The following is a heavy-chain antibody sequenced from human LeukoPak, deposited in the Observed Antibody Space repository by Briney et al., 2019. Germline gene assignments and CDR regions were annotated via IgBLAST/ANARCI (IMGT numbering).Heavy chain of an antibody. CDR3: AREETAGTTSPGYFDL. Sequence: GASVKVSCKASGGTFSSYAISWVRQAPGQGLEWMGGIIPIFGTANYAQKFQGRVTITTDESTSTAYMELSSLRSEDTAVYYCAREETAGTTSPGYFDLWGRGTLVTVSS. J-gene: IGHJ2*01. V-gene: IGHV1-69*05. CDR2: IIPIFGTA. CDR1: GGTFSSYA. D-gene: IGHD1-7*01.